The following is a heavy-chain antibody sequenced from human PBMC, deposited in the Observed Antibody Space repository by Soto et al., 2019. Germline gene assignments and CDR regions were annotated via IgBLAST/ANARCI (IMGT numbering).Heavy chain of an antibody. D-gene: IGHD3-22*01. V-gene: IGHV4-59*01. CDR3: ARGDSNDHQGYFAP. J-gene: IGHJ5*02. Sequence: SETLSLTCTVSGGSISSYYWSWIRQPPGKGLEWIGYIYYSGSTNYNPSLKSRATISVDTSKNQFSLKLSSVTAADTAVYFCARGDSNDHQGYFAPWGQGTLVTVSS. CDR2: IYYSGST. CDR1: GGSISSYY.